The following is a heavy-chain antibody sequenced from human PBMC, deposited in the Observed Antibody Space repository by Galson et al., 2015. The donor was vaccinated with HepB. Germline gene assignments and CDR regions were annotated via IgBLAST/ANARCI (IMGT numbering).Heavy chain of an antibody. CDR3: AKAGMGAGEGGSDY. D-gene: IGHD7-27*01. V-gene: IGHV3-30*18. CDR1: GFTLSSYG. CDR2: ISYDGSNK. Sequence: SLRLSCAASGFTLSSYGMHWVRQAPGKGLEWVAVISYDGSNKYYADSVKGRFTISRDNSKNTLYLQMNSLRAEDTAVYYCAKAGMGAGEGGSDYWGQGTLVTVSS. J-gene: IGHJ4*02.